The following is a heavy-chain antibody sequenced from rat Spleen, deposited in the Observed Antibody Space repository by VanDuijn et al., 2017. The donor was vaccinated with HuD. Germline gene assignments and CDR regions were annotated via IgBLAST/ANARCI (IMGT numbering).Heavy chain of an antibody. CDR1: GFTFRNYA. Sequence: EVQLVESGGDLVQPGRSVRLSCAASGFTFRNYAMAWVRQAPKKGLEWVATISYDGSSTYYRDSVKGRFTISRDNAKSTLYLQMDSLRSEDTATYYCTQQLGDWFAYWGQGTLVTVSS. CDR3: TQQLGDWFAY. V-gene: IGHV5-7*01. CDR2: ISYDGSST. J-gene: IGHJ3*01. D-gene: IGHD1-10*01.